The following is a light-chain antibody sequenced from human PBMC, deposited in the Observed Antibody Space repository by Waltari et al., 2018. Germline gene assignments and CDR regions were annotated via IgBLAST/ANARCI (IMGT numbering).Light chain of an antibody. CDR1: QSVSSSY. Sequence: SPGERATLSCRASQSVSSSYLAWYQQKPGQAPRLLIYGASSRATGIPDRFSGSGSGTDFTLTISRLEPEDFAVYYCQQYGSSPPFGGGTKVEIK. CDR2: GAS. J-gene: IGKJ4*01. V-gene: IGKV3-20*01. CDR3: QQYGSSPP.